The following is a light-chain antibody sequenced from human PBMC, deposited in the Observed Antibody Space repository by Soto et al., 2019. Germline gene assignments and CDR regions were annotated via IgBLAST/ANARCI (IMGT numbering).Light chain of an antibody. Sequence: SALTQPTSVSGSPGQSITISCTGTSSDVGGRDHVSWYQQHPGKAPKLMIYDVSNRPSGVSNRFSGSKSGNTASLTISGLQAEDEADYYCCSYTTSTTGVFGTGTKLTVL. CDR3: CSYTTSTTGV. CDR2: DVS. V-gene: IGLV2-14*01. J-gene: IGLJ1*01. CDR1: SSDVGGRDH.